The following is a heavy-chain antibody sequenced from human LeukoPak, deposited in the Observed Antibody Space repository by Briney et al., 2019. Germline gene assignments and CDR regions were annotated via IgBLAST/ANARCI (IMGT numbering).Heavy chain of an antibody. CDR3: ARSYYDSSGLDGSWRSFDY. CDR1: GYTFTSYG. D-gene: IGHD3-22*01. V-gene: IGHV1-18*01. CDR2: ISAYNGNT. Sequence: ASVKVSCKASGYTFTSYGISWVRQAPGQGLEWMGWISAYNGNTNYAQRLQGRVTMTTDTSTSTAYMELWSLRSDDTAVYYCARSYYDSSGLDGSWRSFDYWGQGTLVTVSS. J-gene: IGHJ4*02.